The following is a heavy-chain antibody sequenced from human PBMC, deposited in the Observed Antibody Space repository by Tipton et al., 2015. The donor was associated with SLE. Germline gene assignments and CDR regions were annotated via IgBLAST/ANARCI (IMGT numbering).Heavy chain of an antibody. D-gene: IGHD2/OR15-2a*01. Sequence: TLSLTCNVSGVSISSSYWSWIRQPAGKGLEWIGRIYTSGANDDNPSLKSRVTMSVDMSKNQIFLKMTSVTAADSAVYFCARVWLNNAFDIWGQGTRVTVSS. V-gene: IGHV4-4*07. CDR1: GVSISSSY. CDR2: IYTSGAN. CDR3: ARVWLNNAFDI. J-gene: IGHJ3*02.